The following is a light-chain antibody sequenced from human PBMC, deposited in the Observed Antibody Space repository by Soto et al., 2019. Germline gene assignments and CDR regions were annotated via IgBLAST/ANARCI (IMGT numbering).Light chain of an antibody. CDR1: PGVGGW. CDR2: VXS. J-gene: IGKJ1*01. V-gene: IGKV1-12*01. CDR3: QQYKNGPRT. Sequence: IHMTKSPSSLSASVGARVTLAXRASPGVGGWVAWHPKQPGXAPIXXXYVXSSLQRGGPSRLSGSGSGTDFTLTISSLQPEDFAVYYCQQYKNGPRTFGQGTKVDI.